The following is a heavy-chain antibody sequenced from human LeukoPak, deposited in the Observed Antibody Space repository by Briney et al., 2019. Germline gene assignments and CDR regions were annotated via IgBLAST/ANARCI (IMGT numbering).Heavy chain of an antibody. CDR1: GGSISSYY. CDR3: ARDGGYYDSSGYYWTPKFDP. V-gene: IGHV4-59*01. J-gene: IGHJ5*02. Sequence: PSETLSLTCTVSGGSISSYYWSWIRQPPGKGLEWIGYIYYSGSTNYNPSLKSRVTISVDTSKNQFSLKLSSVTAADTAVYYCARDGGYYDSSGYYWTPKFDPWGQGTLVTVSS. CDR2: IYYSGST. D-gene: IGHD3-22*01.